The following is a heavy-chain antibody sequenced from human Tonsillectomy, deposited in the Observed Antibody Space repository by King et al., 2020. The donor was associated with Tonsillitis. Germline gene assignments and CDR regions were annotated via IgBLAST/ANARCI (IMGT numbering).Heavy chain of an antibody. D-gene: IGHD3-22*01. CDR1: GFTLSFYG. CDR2: IWYDGNNK. CDR3: ARAMGPYSYDTSGSYHDY. Sequence: VQLVESGGGVVQPGRSLRLSCEASGFTLSFYGMHWVRQAPGKGLEWVAVIWYDGNNKKDADSVRGRFTISRDNSMNTLYLQLNSLRAEDTAVYYCARAMGPYSYDTSGSYHDYWGQGTLVTVSS. J-gene: IGHJ4*02. V-gene: IGHV3-33*08.